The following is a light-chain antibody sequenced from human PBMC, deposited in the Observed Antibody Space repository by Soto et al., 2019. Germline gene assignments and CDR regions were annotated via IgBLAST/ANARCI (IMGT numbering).Light chain of an antibody. J-gene: IGLJ1*01. V-gene: IGLV2-14*03. Sequence: QSVLTQPASVTGSPGQSITISCTGTSSDVGGYNYVSWYQHHPGKAPKLIIYDVNNRPSGVSNPFSGSKSGNTASLTISGLQAEDEADYYCSSWTSGATYVFGSGTKVTVL. CDR1: SSDVGGYNY. CDR3: SSWTSGATYV. CDR2: DVN.